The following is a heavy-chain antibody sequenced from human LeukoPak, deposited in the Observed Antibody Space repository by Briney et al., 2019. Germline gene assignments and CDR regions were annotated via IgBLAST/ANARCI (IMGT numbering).Heavy chain of an antibody. CDR1: GGSISSGDYY. CDR2: IYYSGST. J-gene: IGHJ5*02. D-gene: IGHD3-16*01. Sequence: SETLSLTCTVSGGSISSGDYYWSWIRQPPGKGLEWIGYIYYSGSTYYNPSLKSRVTISVDTSKNQFSLELSSVTAADTAVYYCARVAYIGDWFDPWGQGTLVTVSS. V-gene: IGHV4-30-4*08. CDR3: ARVAYIGDWFDP.